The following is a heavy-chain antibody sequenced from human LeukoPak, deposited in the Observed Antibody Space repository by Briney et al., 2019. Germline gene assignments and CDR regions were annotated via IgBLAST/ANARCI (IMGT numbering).Heavy chain of an antibody. CDR2: IKSKTDGGTT. CDR1: GFTFSNAW. CDR3: TTDTPNYDFWSGYYFGNYYFGY. Sequence: GGSLRLSCAASGFTFSNAWMSWVRQAPGKGLEWVGRIKSKTDGGTTDYAAPVKGRFTISRDDSKNTLYLQMNSLKTEDTAVYYCTTDTPNYDFWSGYYFGNYYFGYWGQGTLVTVSS. V-gene: IGHV3-15*01. D-gene: IGHD3-3*01. J-gene: IGHJ4*02.